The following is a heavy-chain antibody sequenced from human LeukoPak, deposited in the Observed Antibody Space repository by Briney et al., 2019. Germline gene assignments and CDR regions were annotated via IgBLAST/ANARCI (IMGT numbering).Heavy chain of an antibody. D-gene: IGHD4-17*01. J-gene: IGHJ4*02. Sequence: GGSLRLSCAASGFTFSSYWMSWVRQAPGKGLEWVAVISYDGSNKYYADSVKGRFTISRDNSKNTLYLQMNSLRAEGTAVYYCAKSYGDYVSGVGYWGQGTLVTVSS. CDR3: AKSYGDYVSGVGY. V-gene: IGHV3-30*18. CDR1: GFTFSSYW. CDR2: ISYDGSNK.